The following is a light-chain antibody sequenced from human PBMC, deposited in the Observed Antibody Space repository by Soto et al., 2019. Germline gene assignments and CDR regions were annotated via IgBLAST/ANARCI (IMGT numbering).Light chain of an antibody. CDR3: AAWDDTLNAAV. CDR1: SSNIGSHT. CDR2: SDN. J-gene: IGLJ2*01. V-gene: IGLV1-44*01. Sequence: QSVLTQPYSASGTPGQRVTISCSGSSSNIGSHTLNWYQQLPGSAPSLLIYSDNQRPSGVPDRFSGSTSGTSASLAISGLQSEDEAEYYWAAWDDTLNAAVFGGGTKLTVL.